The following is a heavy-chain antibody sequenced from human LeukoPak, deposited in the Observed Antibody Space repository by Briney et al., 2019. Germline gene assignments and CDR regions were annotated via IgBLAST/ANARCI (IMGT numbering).Heavy chain of an antibody. V-gene: IGHV4-39*07. Sequence: SETLSLTCTVSGASIITSAYYWGWVRQPPGRGLEWIGFIYYRGETSYSPSLQSRVSISVDTSKTQVSLKLKTVTAADTAVYFCARGGYVVGALDYWGQGTLVAVSS. D-gene: IGHD1-26*01. CDR1: GASIITSAYY. CDR2: IYYRGET. CDR3: ARGGYVVGALDY. J-gene: IGHJ4*02.